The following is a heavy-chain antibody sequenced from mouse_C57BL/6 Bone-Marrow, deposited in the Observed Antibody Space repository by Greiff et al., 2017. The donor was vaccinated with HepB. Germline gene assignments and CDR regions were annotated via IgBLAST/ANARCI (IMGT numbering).Heavy chain of an antibody. V-gene: IGHV14-4*01. J-gene: IGHJ3*01. D-gene: IGHD1-1*01. CDR2: IDPENGDT. CDR1: GFNIKDDY. CDR3: TTGLYYCGSSLFAY. Sequence: EVQLQQSGAELVRPGASVKLSCTASGFNIKDDYMHWVKQRPEQGLEWIGWIDPENGDTEYASKFQGKATITADTSSNTAYLQLSSLTSEDTAVYYCTTGLYYCGSSLFAYWGQGTLVTVSA.